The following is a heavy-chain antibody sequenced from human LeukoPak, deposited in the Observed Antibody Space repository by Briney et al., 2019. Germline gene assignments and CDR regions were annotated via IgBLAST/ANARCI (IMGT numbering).Heavy chain of an antibody. CDR2: ISDRGDRT. CDR1: GFTFSDYA. V-gene: IGHV3-23*01. J-gene: IGHJ4*02. D-gene: IGHD3-22*01. Sequence: GGSLRLSCAASGFTFSDYAMSWVRQAPGKGLEWVSAISDRGDRTWDADSVKGRVTISRDNYKNTLFLQMNSLRAEDTAIYYCAKDSYDSSGSRCDYWGQGTLVTVSS. CDR3: AKDSYDSSGSRCDY.